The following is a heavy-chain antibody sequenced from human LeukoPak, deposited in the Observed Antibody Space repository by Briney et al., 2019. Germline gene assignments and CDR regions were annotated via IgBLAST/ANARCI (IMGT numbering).Heavy chain of an antibody. Sequence: PSETLSLTCAVYGGSFSGYYWSWIPQPPGKGLEWIGEINHSGSTNYNPSLKSRVTISVDTSKNQFSLKLSSVTAADTAVYYCARVGALCSSTSCYLNWFDPWGQGTLVTVSS. J-gene: IGHJ5*02. CDR2: INHSGST. CDR3: ARVGALCSSTSCYLNWFDP. CDR1: GGSFSGYY. D-gene: IGHD2-2*01. V-gene: IGHV4-34*01.